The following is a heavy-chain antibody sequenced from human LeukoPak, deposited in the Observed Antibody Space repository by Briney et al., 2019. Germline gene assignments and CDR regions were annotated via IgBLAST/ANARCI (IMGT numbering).Heavy chain of an antibody. CDR2: IMQDGSEK. V-gene: IGHV3-7*01. Sequence: PGGSLRLSCAASGFTFSSYWMSWVRQAPGKGLEWVANIMQDGSEKYYVDSVKGRFTISRDNAKNSLYLQMNSLRAEDTAVYYCARGRGPLAARIDYWGQGTLVTVSS. CDR3: ARGRGPLAARIDY. J-gene: IGHJ4*02. CDR1: GFTFSSYW. D-gene: IGHD6-6*01.